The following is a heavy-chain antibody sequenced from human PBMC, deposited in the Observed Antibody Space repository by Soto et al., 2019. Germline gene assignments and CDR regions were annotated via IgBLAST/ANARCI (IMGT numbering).Heavy chain of an antibody. J-gene: IGHJ4*02. Sequence: EVQLVESGGGLVQPGESLRLSCAASGLTFRSYWMHWVRQAPGKGLVWVSRINTDGSVAMYVDSVKGRFTISRDNAKNTLYLHMYSLRAEDTAVYYCVKDMQLWRLDSWGQETLVTVSS. CDR3: VKDMQLWRLDS. CDR1: GLTFRSYW. CDR2: INTDGSVA. V-gene: IGHV3-74*03. D-gene: IGHD2-15*01.